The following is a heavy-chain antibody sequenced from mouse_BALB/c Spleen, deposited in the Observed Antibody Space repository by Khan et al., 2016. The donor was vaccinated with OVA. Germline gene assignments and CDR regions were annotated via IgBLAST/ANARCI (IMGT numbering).Heavy chain of an antibody. CDR3: ARRTTEYALDC. CDR2: INPRSGYT. D-gene: IGHD2-14*01. J-gene: IGHJ4*01. CDR1: GYTFSSHT. V-gene: IGHV1-4*01. Sequence: QVQLKESGAELARPGASVKMSCKASGYTFSSHTMHWVKQRPGHGLEWIGYINPRSGYTQYNQKFNDKATLTADISSSTAYMQLSSLTSEDSAVYYCARRTTEYALDCWGQGTSVTVSS.